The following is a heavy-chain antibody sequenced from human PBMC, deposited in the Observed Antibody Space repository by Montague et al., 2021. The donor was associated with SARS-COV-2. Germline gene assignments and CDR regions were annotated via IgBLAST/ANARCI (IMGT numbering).Heavy chain of an antibody. CDR1: GFTFRNFA. V-gene: IGHV3-23*03. D-gene: IGHD1-26*01. Sequence: SLRLSCATSGFTFRNFAMNWVRQAPGKGLEWVSLIYSDGSHIFYADSVKGRFTILRDDFKNTVSLQMDSLRVEDTAAYYCAKGSPAGGRHPFDMWGQGTMVTVSS. J-gene: IGHJ3*02. CDR2: IYSDGSHI. CDR3: AKGSPAGGRHPFDM.